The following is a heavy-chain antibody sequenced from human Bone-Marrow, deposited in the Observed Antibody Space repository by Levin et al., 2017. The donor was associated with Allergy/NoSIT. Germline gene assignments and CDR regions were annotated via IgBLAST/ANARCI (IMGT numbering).Heavy chain of an antibody. CDR2: ISHSGNT. Sequence: SETLSLTCTVSGGSISSSAHYWGWIRQPPGQELEWIVTISHSGNTYHNTSLTSRVTISLDTSKNQVSLKLNSVTAADTAVYYGARNIEVRTIFGILTPKNWFDPGGQGTLVTVSS. D-gene: IGHD3-3*01. CDR1: GGSISSSAHY. J-gene: IGHJ5*02. CDR3: ARNIEVRTIFGILTPKNWFDP. V-gene: IGHV4-39*07.